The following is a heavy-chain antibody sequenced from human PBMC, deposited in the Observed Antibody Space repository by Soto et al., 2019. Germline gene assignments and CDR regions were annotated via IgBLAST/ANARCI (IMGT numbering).Heavy chain of an antibody. D-gene: IGHD5-12*01. V-gene: IGHV3-21*01. CDR3: ARDPLGPWLRANDY. Sequence: LRLSCAASGFTFSSYSMNWVRQAPGKGLEWVSSISSSSSYIYYADSVKGRFTISRDNAKNSLYLQMNSLRAEDTAVYYCARDPLGPWLRANDYWGQGTLVTVSS. CDR2: ISSSSSYI. J-gene: IGHJ4*02. CDR1: GFTFSSYS.